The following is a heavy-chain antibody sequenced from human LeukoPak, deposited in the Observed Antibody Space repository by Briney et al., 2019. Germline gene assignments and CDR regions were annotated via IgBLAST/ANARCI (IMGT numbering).Heavy chain of an antibody. J-gene: IGHJ4*02. CDR3: ARGGRYSSSWHFDY. D-gene: IGHD6-13*01. CDR1: GYTFTSYG. V-gene: IGHV1-2*06. CDR2: INPNSGGT. Sequence: VASVKVSCKASGYTFTSYGISWVRQAPGQGLEWMGRINPNSGGTNYAQKFQGRVTMTRDTSISTAYMELRRLRSDDTAVYYCARGGRYSSSWHFDYWGQGTLVTVSS.